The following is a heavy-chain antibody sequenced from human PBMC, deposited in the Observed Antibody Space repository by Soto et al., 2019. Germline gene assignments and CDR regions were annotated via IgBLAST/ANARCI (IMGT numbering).Heavy chain of an antibody. CDR1: GFTFDDYA. CDR3: VKDECTNWYSGHFRH. V-gene: IGHV3-9*01. D-gene: IGHD6-13*01. J-gene: IGHJ1*01. Sequence: EVQLVESGGGLVQPGRSLRLSCAASGFTFDDYAMHWVRQVTGKGLEWVSGINWNSGSIGYGDSVKGRFAISRDNAKNSLHLQMDSLSAEDTAFYYCVKDECTNWYSGHFRHWGQGTLVTVSS. CDR2: INWNSGSI.